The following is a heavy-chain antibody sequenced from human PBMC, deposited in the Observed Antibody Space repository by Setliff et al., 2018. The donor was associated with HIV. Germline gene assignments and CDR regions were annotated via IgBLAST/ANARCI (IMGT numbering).Heavy chain of an antibody. D-gene: IGHD2-15*01. V-gene: IGHV4-39*07. Sequence: SETLSLTCTVSGASISRRGDYWSWIRQPPGKGLEWIGEIHHSGSTKYNPSLQSRVTILVDTSNKQLSLNLGSVTAADTAVYFCARHGGHSFDSWGQGTLVTVSS. CDR2: IHHSGST. CDR1: GASISRRGDY. CDR3: ARHGGHSFDS. J-gene: IGHJ4*02.